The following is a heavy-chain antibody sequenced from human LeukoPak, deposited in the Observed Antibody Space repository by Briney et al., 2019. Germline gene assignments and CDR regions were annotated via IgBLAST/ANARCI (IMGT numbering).Heavy chain of an antibody. V-gene: IGHV4-39*01. CDR1: GGSISSSSYY. J-gene: IGHJ5*02. D-gene: IGHD5/OR15-5a*01. CDR2: IYYSGST. CDR3: ARQVSTWFDP. Sequence: KPSETLSLTCTVSGGSISSSSYYWGWIRQPPGKGLEWIGSIYYSGSTYYNPSLKSRVTISVDTSKNQFSLKLSSVTAADTAVYYCARQVSTWFDPWGQGTLVTVSS.